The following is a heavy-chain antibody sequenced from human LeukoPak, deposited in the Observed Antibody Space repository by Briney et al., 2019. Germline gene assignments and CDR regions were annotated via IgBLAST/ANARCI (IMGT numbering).Heavy chain of an antibody. V-gene: IGHV4-38-2*01. J-gene: IGHJ3*02. CDR1: GYSISSGYY. D-gene: IGHD3-3*01. Sequence: PSETLSLTCAVSGYSISSGYYWGWIRQPPVKGLEWIGSIYHSGSTYYNPSLKSRVTISVDTSKNQFSLKLRSVTAADTAVYYCARASYYDFRKAFDIWGQGTMVTVSS. CDR3: ARASYYDFRKAFDI. CDR2: IYHSGST.